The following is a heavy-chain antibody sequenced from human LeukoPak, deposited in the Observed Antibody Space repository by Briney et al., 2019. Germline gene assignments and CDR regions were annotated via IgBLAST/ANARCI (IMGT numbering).Heavy chain of an antibody. CDR2: ISSSSTYI. J-gene: IGHJ4*02. Sequence: GGSLRLSCAASGFTLRSYRMNWLRQPPGKGLEGVSSISSSSTYIYYADSVKGRFTISRDNANNSLYLQTNSLRAEDTAVYYCARGTGAGLAQAYYFDYWGQGTLVTVSS. D-gene: IGHD3/OR15-3a*01. CDR1: GFTLRSYR. V-gene: IGHV3-21*01. CDR3: ARGTGAGLAQAYYFDY.